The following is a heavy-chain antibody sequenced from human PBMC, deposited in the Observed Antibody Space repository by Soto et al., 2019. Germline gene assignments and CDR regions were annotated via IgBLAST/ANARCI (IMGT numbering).Heavy chain of an antibody. Sequence: ASVKVSCKVSGYTLTELSMHWVRQAPGKGLEWMGGFDPEDGETIYAQKFQGRVTMTEDTSTDTAYMELSSLRSEDTAVYYRATLNHSGYDETYFDYWGQGTLVTVSS. CDR1: GYTLTELS. J-gene: IGHJ4*02. V-gene: IGHV1-24*01. CDR3: ATLNHSGYDETYFDY. CDR2: FDPEDGET. D-gene: IGHD5-12*01.